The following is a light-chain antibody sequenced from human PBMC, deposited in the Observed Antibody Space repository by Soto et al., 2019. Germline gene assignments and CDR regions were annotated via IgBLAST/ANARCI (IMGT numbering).Light chain of an antibody. V-gene: IGLV4-69*01. CDR1: SGHSSYA. CDR2: LNSDGSH. CDR3: QTWDTGIGV. Sequence: QLVLTQSPSASASLGASVKLTCTLNSGHSSYAIAWHQQQPEKGPRYLMKLNSDGSHSRGDGIPDRFSGSSSGAERYLTISSLQSEDEADYYCQTWDTGIGVFGGGTKVTVL. J-gene: IGLJ3*02.